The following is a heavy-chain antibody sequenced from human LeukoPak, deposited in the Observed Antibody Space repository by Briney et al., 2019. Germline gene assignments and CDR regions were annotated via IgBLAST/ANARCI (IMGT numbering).Heavy chain of an antibody. J-gene: IGHJ4*02. D-gene: IGHD3-3*01. CDR1: GGSISSGGYY. Sequence: SSETLSLTCTVSGGSISSGGYYWSWIRQHPGKGLEWVGYIYYSVSTYNNPSLKSRVTISVATSKNQFSLKLSFVTAEDTDVYYCARLGSDYDFWSGYYRGDYFDYWGQGTLVTVSS. CDR3: ARLGSDYDFWSGYYRGDYFDY. CDR2: IYYSVST. V-gene: IGHV4-31*03.